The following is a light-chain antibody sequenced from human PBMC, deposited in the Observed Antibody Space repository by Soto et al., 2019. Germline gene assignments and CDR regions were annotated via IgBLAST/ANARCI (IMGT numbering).Light chain of an antibody. Sequence: EVVMTQSPGTLSVSPGERATLSCRAGQSISFNLAWYQLKPGQVPSLLIYGAYTRATGVPARFSGSGYGTEFTLTISSLQSEDFVVYYCQQYNHWPWPFGQGNKVEI. CDR3: QQYNHWPWP. V-gene: IGKV3-15*01. J-gene: IGKJ1*01. CDR2: GAY. CDR1: QSISFN.